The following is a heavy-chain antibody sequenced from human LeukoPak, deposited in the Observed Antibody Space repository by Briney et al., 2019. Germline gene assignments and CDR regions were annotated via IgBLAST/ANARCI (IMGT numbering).Heavy chain of an antibody. CDR2: INSDGSST. V-gene: IGHV3-74*01. J-gene: IGHJ4*02. CDR3: ARPVCGGDCYPYDY. Sequence: PGRSLRLSCAASGFTFSTYGMHWVRQAPGKGLVWVSRINSDGSSTSYADSVKGRFTISRDNAKNTVNLQMSSLRDEDTAVYYCARPVCGGDCYPYDYWGQGSLVTVSS. CDR1: GFTFSTYG. D-gene: IGHD2-21*02.